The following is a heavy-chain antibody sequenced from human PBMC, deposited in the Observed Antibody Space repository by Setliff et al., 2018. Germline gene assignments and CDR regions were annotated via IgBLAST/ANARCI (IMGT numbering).Heavy chain of an antibody. CDR1: GFTFSSHW. V-gene: IGHV3-7*04. Sequence: GESLKISCAASGFTFSSHWMTWVRQAPGKGLEWVANIKGDDSERYYVDSVEGRFTVSRDNAKNSLFLQMDSLRVDDTAVYYCGRAGKPYAIDIWGQGTMVTVSS. J-gene: IGHJ3*02. CDR3: GRAGKPYAIDI. CDR2: IKGDDSER.